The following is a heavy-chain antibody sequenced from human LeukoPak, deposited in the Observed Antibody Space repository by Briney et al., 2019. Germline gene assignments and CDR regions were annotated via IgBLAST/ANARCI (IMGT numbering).Heavy chain of an antibody. CDR1: GGSVSSGSYY. CDR2: IYYSGST. J-gene: IGHJ4*02. D-gene: IGHD4-17*01. V-gene: IGHV4-61*01. Sequence: SETLSLTCTVSGGSVSSGSYYWSWIRQPPGKGLEWIGYIYYSGSTNYNPSLKSRVTISVDTSKNQFSLKLSSVTAADTAVYYCARVRVTTVRYFDYWGQGTLVTVSS. CDR3: ARVRVTTVRYFDY.